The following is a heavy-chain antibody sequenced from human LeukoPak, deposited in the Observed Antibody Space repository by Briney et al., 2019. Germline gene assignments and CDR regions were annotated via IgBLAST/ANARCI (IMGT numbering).Heavy chain of an antibody. CDR3: ATNDYGASDY. V-gene: IGHV3-74*01. CDR2: IRSDGSDT. J-gene: IGHJ4*02. CDR1: GFTFSDTW. D-gene: IGHD4-17*01. Sequence: GGSLRLSCAASGFTFSDTWMHWVRQAPGEGLVWVSRIRSDGSDTRYAESVKGRFTISRDNAKNTLYLQMNSLRAEDTAVYYCATNDYGASDYWGQGTLVTVSS.